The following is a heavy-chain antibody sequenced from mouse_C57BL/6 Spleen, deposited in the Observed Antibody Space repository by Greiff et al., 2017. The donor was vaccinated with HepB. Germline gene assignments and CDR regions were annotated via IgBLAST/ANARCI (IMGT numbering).Heavy chain of an antibody. V-gene: IGHV14-3*01. D-gene: IGHD2-1*01. CDR2: IDPANGNT. Sequence: VQLQQSVAELVRPGASVKLSCTASGFNIKNTYMHWVKQRPEQGLEWIGRIDPANGNTKYAPKFQGKATITADTSSNTAYLQLSSLTSEDTAIYYCARVIYYGNYVYYAMDYWGQGTSVTVSS. J-gene: IGHJ4*01. CDR3: ARVIYYGNYVYYAMDY. CDR1: GFNIKNTY.